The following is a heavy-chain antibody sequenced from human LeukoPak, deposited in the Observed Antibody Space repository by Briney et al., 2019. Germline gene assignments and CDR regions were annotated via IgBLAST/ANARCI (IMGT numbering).Heavy chain of an antibody. CDR2: ISSSSSYI. D-gene: IGHD4-17*01. CDR1: GFTFSSYS. J-gene: IGHJ4*02. CDR3: ARDRATTPPDY. Sequence: GGSLRLSCAASGFTFSSYSMNWVRQAPGKGLEWVSSISSSSSYIYYADSVKGRFTISRDNAKNSLYLQMNSLRAEDTAVYYCARDRATTPPDYWGQGTLVTVSS. V-gene: IGHV3-21*01.